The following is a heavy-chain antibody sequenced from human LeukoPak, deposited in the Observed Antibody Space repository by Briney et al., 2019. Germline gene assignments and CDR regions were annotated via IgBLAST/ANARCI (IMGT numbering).Heavy chain of an antibody. Sequence: GESLKISCKGSGYSFTSYWIGWVRQMPGKGLEWMEIIYPGDSDTRYSPSFQGQVTISADRSISTAYLQWSSLRASDTAVYYCARSADSSASYYFDYWGQGTLVTVSS. CDR3: ARSADSSASYYFDY. CDR2: IYPGDSDT. CDR1: GYSFTSYW. D-gene: IGHD3-22*01. J-gene: IGHJ4*02. V-gene: IGHV5-51*01.